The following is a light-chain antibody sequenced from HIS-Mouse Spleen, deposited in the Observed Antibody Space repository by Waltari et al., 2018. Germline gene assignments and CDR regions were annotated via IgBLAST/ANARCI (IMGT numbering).Light chain of an antibody. J-gene: IGKJ4*01. Sequence: EIVLTQSPATLSLSPGERATLSCRASQSVRSYLAWYQQKPGQAPRLLIYDASNRATGIPARFSGNGSGTDLTLTISSLKPEDFAVYYCQQRSNWATFGGGTKVEIK. CDR3: QQRSNWAT. V-gene: IGKV3-11*01. CDR1: QSVRSY. CDR2: DAS.